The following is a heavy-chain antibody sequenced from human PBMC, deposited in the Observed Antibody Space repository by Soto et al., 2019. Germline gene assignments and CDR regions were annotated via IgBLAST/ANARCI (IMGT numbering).Heavy chain of an antibody. V-gene: IGHV1-18*01. Sequence: QVQLVQSGAEVKKPGASAKVSCKASGYTFTSYGISWVRQAPGQGLEWLGWSNGYNGNTNYAQKLQGRVTMTTDTSTSTAYMELRSLRSDDTAVYYCARMGDVPYYYYGMDVWGQGTTVTVSS. J-gene: IGHJ6*02. D-gene: IGHD3-16*01. CDR3: ARMGDVPYYYYGMDV. CDR2: SNGYNGNT. CDR1: GYTFTSYG.